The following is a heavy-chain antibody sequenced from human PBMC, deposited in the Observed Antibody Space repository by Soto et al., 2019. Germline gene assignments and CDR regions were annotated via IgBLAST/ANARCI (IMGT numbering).Heavy chain of an antibody. D-gene: IGHD6-13*01. J-gene: IGHJ4*02. V-gene: IGHV1-8*01. CDR3: ARERAAAGFDY. CDR1: GYTFTSYD. CDR2: MNPNSGNT. Sequence: QVQLVQSGAEVKKPGASVKVSCKASGYTFTSYDINWVRQATGHGLEWMGWMNPNSGNTGYAQEFQGRVTMTRNTSISTAYMDLSSLRSDDTAVYYCARERAAAGFDYWGQGTLVTVSS.